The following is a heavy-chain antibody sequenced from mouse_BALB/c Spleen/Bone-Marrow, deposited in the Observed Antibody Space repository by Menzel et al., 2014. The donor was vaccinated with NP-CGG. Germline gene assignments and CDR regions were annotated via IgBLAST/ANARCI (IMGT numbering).Heavy chain of an antibody. D-gene: IGHD2-2*01. Sequence: VQLKQSGAELVKPGASVKLSCTASGFNIKDTYMHWVKQRPERGLEWIGRIDPANGNTKYDPKFQGKATITADTSSNTAYLQLSSLTSKDTAVYYCASYVYGYYFDYWGQGTTLTVSS. CDR1: GFNIKDTY. CDR2: IDPANGNT. V-gene: IGHV14-3*02. J-gene: IGHJ2*01. CDR3: ASYVYGYYFDY.